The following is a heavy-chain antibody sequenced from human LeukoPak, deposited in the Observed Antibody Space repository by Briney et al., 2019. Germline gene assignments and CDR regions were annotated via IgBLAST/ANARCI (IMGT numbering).Heavy chain of an antibody. V-gene: IGHV3-30-3*01. J-gene: IGHJ4*02. D-gene: IGHD6-19*01. Sequence: PAGGSLRLSCTVSGFTFSSYAIHWVRQAPGKGLEWVAVISYDGNNKYYADSVRGRFTISRDNSKDTLYLQMNGLRAEDTAVYYCARDFSPYTNGWYAGYWGQGTLVTVSS. CDR3: ARDFSPYTNGWYAGY. CDR2: ISYDGNNK. CDR1: GFTFSSYA.